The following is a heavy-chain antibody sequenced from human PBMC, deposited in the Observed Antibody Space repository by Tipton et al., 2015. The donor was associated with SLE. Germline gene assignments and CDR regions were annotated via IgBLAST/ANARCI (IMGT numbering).Heavy chain of an antibody. CDR2: IYYSGST. J-gene: IGHJ4*02. CDR1: GGSISSYY. V-gene: IGHV4-59*01. CDR3: ARVRGMGSSGYGFDY. D-gene: IGHD3-22*01. Sequence: TLSLTCTVSGGSISSYYWSWIRQPPGKGLEWIGYIYYSGSTNYNPSLKSRVTISVDTSKNQFSLKLSSVAAADTAVYYCARVRGMGSSGYGFDYWGQGTLVTVPS.